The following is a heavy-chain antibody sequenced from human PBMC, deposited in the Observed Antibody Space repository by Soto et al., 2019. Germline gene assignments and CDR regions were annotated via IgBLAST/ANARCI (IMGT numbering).Heavy chain of an antibody. J-gene: IGHJ6*02. CDR2: MFYSGLT. V-gene: IGHV4-39*01. CDR1: GSSVTSSDYY. D-gene: IGHD2-15*01. Sequence: KPSETLSLTCRVSGSSVTSSDYYWAWIRQPPGKGLEWIGSMFYSGLTYYNPSLKSRVTLSVDTSKNQFSVRLNSVTAADTAVYYCAPLSVSLSGPYGIHVWGQGTTVTVSS. CDR3: APLSVSLSGPYGIHV.